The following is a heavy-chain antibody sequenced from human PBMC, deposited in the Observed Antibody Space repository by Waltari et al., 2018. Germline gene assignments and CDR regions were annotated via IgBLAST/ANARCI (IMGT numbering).Heavy chain of an antibody. CDR2: TRNKADSYTT. V-gene: IGHV3-72*01. J-gene: IGHJ6*03. Sequence: EVQLVESGGGLVQPGGSLRLSCAASGFTFRDHYLDWVRPAPGKGLEWVGRTRNKADSYTTEYAASVKGRFTISRDDSKNSLYLQMNSLKTEDTAVYYCARELHYYYYYMDVWGKGTTVTVSS. CDR1: GFTFRDHY. CDR3: ARELHYYYYYMDV.